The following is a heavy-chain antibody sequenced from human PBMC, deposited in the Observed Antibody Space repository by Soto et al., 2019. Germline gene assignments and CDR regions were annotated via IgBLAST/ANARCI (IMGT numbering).Heavy chain of an antibody. J-gene: IGHJ4*02. V-gene: IGHV5-10-1*01. Sequence: PGESLKISCKGSGYSFTSYWISWVRQMPGKGLEWMGRIDPSDSYTNYSPSFQGHVTISADKSISTAYLQWSSLKASDTAMYYCARHNSGSYYKFYWGQGTLVTVSS. CDR2: IDPSDSYT. CDR1: GYSFTSYW. CDR3: ARHNSGSYYKFY. D-gene: IGHD3-10*01.